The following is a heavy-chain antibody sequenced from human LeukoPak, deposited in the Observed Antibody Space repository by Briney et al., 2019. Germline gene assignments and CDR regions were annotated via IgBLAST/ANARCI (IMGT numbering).Heavy chain of an antibody. Sequence: SETLSLTCAVYGGSFSGYYWSWIRQPPGKGLEWIGEINHSGSTNYNPSLKSRVTISVDTSKNQFSLKLSSVTAADTAVYYCARHSPLTVGYFDYWGQGTLVTVSS. D-gene: IGHD4/OR15-4a*01. V-gene: IGHV4-34*01. CDR3: ARHSPLTVGYFDY. CDR1: GGSFSGYY. J-gene: IGHJ4*02. CDR2: INHSGST.